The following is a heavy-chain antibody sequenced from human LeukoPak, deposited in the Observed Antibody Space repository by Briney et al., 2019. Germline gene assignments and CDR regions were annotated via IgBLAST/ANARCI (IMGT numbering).Heavy chain of an antibody. Sequence: GGSLRLSCAASGFTLSSYGMHWVRQAPGKGLEWVAVISYDGSNKYYADSVKGRFTISRDNSKNTLYLQMNSLRAEDAAVYYCAKGRGYYEYYFDYWGQGTLVTVSS. CDR1: GFTLSSYG. CDR2: ISYDGSNK. J-gene: IGHJ4*02. V-gene: IGHV3-30*18. CDR3: AKGRGYYEYYFDY. D-gene: IGHD3-22*01.